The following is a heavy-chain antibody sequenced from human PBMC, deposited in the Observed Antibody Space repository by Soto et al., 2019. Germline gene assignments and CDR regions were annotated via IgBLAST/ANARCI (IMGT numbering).Heavy chain of an antibody. CDR2: IYSGGST. V-gene: IGHV3-66*01. D-gene: IGHD3-3*01. CDR3: ARTRSVFWSGTPDAFDI. CDR1: GFTVSSNY. J-gene: IGHJ3*02. Sequence: HPGGSLRLSCAASGFTVSSNYMSWVRQAPGKGLEWVSVIYSGGSTYYADSVKGRFTISRDNSKNTLYLQMNSLRAEDTAVYYCARTRSVFWSGTPDAFDIWGQGTMVTVSS.